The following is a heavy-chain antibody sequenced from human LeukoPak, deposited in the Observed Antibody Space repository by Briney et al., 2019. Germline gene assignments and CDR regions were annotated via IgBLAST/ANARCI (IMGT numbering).Heavy chain of an antibody. CDR2: ISYSGST. D-gene: IGHD6-13*01. V-gene: IGHV4-39*07. Sequence: SETLSLTCTVSGVSISSSNYYWGWIRQPPGKGLEWIGTISYSGSTYYNPSLKSRVTVSVDTSKSQFSLKLSSVTAADTAIYYCARDEYNISWYKYWGQGTLVTVSS. CDR3: ARDEYNISWYKY. CDR1: GVSISSSNYY. J-gene: IGHJ4*02.